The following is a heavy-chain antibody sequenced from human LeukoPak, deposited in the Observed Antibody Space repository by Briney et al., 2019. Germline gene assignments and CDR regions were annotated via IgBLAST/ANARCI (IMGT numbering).Heavy chain of an antibody. D-gene: IGHD3-16*02. J-gene: IGHJ4*02. CDR3: ARGRSSYDYVWGSYRYTGPTLYYFDY. V-gene: IGHV4-59*06. CDR1: GGSISSYY. Sequence: SETLSLTCTVSGGSISSYYWSWIRQHPGKGLEWIGYIYYSGSTYYNPSLKSRVTISVDTSKNQFSLKLSSVTAADTAVYYCARGRSSYDYVWGSYRYTGPTLYYFDYWGQGTLVTVFS. CDR2: IYYSGST.